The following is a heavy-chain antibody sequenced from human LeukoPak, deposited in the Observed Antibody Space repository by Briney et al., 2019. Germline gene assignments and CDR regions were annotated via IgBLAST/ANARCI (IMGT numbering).Heavy chain of an antibody. D-gene: IGHD2-15*01. J-gene: IGHJ6*02. CDR3: AKDEYSGGSSLYGMDV. Sequence: GGSLRLSCAASGFTFDDYTMHWVRQAPGKGLEWVSLISWDGGSTYYADSVKGRFTISRDNSKNSLYLQMNSLRTENTALYYCAKDEYSGGSSLYGMDVWGQGTTVTVSS. CDR2: ISWDGGST. V-gene: IGHV3-43*01. CDR1: GFTFDDYT.